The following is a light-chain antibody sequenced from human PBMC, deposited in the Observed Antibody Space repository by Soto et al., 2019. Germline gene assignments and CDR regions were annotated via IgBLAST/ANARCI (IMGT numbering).Light chain of an antibody. V-gene: IGKV3-11*01. J-gene: IGKJ3*01. CDR2: DAS. CDR3: QQRSNWSQLLS. CDR1: QSVGSY. Sequence: EVVLTQSPATLSLSPGERATLSCRASQSVGSYLAWYQQKPGQAPRLLIYDASNRATGIPARFSGSGSGTDFTLTISSLEPEDFAVDYCQQRSNWSQLLSFARGNKVDIK.